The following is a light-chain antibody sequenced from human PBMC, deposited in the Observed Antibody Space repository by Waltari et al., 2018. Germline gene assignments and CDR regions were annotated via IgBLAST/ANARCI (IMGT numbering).Light chain of an antibody. CDR1: QRIRHRN. Sequence: EIVLTQSPGTLSLSPGERATLACRASQRIRHRNLAWYQQIPGQAPRLLIYGASTRATGIPDRFSGSGSGTDFTLTISRLENEDFAVYYCQQFGTSPRYSFGQGTKLEI. V-gene: IGKV3-20*01. CDR2: GAS. J-gene: IGKJ2*03. CDR3: QQFGTSPRYS.